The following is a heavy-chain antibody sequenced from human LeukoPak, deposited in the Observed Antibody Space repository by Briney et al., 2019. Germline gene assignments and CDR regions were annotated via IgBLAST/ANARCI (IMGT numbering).Heavy chain of an antibody. CDR1: GYSFTSYW. V-gene: IGHV5-10-1*01. CDR3: ARQIAAAGYYYYGMDV. CDR2: LDPSDSYI. Sequence: SGESLKISCKGSGYSFTSYWLSWVRQMPGKGLEWMGRLDPSDSYINYSPSFQGHVTISADKSISTAYLQWSSLKASDTAMYYCARQIAAAGYYYYGMDVWGKGTTVTVSS. J-gene: IGHJ6*04. D-gene: IGHD6-13*01.